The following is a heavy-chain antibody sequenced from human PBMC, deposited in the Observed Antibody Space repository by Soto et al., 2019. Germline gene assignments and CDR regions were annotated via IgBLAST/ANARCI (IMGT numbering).Heavy chain of an antibody. CDR2: MNPNSGNT. D-gene: IGHD2-2*01. J-gene: IGHJ5*02. V-gene: IGHV1-8*01. Sequence: QVQLVQSGAEVKKPGASVKVSCKASGYTFTSYDINWVRQAAGQGLEWMGWMNPNSGNTGYAQKFQGRVTMTRNTSISTAYMELSSLRSEDTAVYYCARGVVVVPAAITANWFDPWGQGTLVTVSS. CDR1: GYTFTSYD. CDR3: ARGVVVVPAAITANWFDP.